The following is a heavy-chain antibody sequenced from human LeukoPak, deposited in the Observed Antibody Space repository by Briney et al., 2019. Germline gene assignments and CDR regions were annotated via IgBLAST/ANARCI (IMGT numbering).Heavy chain of an antibody. CDR2: IYHSGST. V-gene: IGHV4-38-2*02. J-gene: IGHJ4*02. D-gene: IGHD2-2*01. Sequence: PSETLSLTCTVSGYSISSGYYWGWIRQPPGKGLEWIGSIYHSGSTYYNPSLKSRVTISVDTSKNQFSLKLGSVTAADTAVYYCARFVYCSSTSCYLSFDDWGQGSLVTVSS. CDR3: ARFVYCSSTSCYLSFDD. CDR1: GYSISSGYY.